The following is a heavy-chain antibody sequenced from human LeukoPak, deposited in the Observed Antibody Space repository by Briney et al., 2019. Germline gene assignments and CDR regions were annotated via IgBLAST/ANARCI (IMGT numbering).Heavy chain of an antibody. Sequence: GGSLRLSCAASGFTFSSYAMHWFRQAPGKGREWVAVISYDGSNKYYADSVKGRFTISRDNSKNTLYLQMNSLRAEDTAVYYCARDQEQLVKSYNFDYWGQGTLVTVSS. D-gene: IGHD6-6*01. V-gene: IGHV3-30-3*01. CDR2: ISYDGSNK. CDR1: GFTFSSYA. CDR3: ARDQEQLVKSYNFDY. J-gene: IGHJ4*02.